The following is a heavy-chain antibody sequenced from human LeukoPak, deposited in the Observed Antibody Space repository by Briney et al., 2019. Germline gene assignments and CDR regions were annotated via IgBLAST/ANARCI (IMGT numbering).Heavy chain of an antibody. D-gene: IGHD3-16*01. CDR3: ARMGPYGYKDY. V-gene: IGHV1-69*06. CDR1: GGTFSSYA. CDR2: IIPIFGTA. Sequence: ASVKVSCKASGGTFSSYAISWVRQAPGQGLEWMGGIIPIFGTANYAQKFQGRVTITADKSTSTAYMELSSLRSEDTAVYYCARMGPYGYKDYWGQGTLVTVSS. J-gene: IGHJ4*02.